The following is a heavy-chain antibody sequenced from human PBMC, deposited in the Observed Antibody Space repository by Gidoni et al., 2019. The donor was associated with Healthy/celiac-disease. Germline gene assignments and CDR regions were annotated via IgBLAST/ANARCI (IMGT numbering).Heavy chain of an antibody. Sequence: QLQLQESGPGLVKPSETLSLTCTVSGGSISSSSYYWGWTRQPPGKGLEWIGSSYSSGSTYYNPARNSRVTISVDTSKNQFSLKLSSVTAADTAVYYCARLGRIAAQGMLPDYWGQGTLVTVSS. D-gene: IGHD6-13*01. CDR3: ARLGRIAAQGMLPDY. J-gene: IGHJ4*02. V-gene: IGHV4-39*01. CDR2: SYSSGST. CDR1: GGSISSSSYY.